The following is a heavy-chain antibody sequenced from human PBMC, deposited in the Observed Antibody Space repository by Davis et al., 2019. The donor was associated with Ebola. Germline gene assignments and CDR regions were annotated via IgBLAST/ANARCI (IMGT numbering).Heavy chain of an antibody. J-gene: IGHJ3*01. V-gene: IGHV5-51*01. CDR1: GHSYLTYW. CDR3: ATHTSMVFGHDGFDV. CDR2: IYPGDSNP. D-gene: IGHD3/OR15-3a*01. Sequence: PGGSLRLSCKASGHSYLTYWFGWVRQMPGKGLEWMGIIYPGDSNPRYSPSFQGQVTFSADKSGTIAYLQWGSLKASDSAIYYCATHTSMVFGHDGFDVWGQGTMVTVSS.